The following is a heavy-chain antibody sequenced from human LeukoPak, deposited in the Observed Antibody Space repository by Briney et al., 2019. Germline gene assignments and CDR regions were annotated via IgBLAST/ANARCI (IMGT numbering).Heavy chain of an antibody. J-gene: IGHJ4*02. CDR3: ARGYDFWSGHSSLFDF. CDR1: GYTFSNYE. D-gene: IGHD3-3*01. Sequence: ASVKVSCKASGYTFSNYEINWVRQATGQGLEWMGWMNPNSGNTGYAQKFQGRVTITRDTSISTAYMELCSLRSEDTAVYYCARGYDFWSGHSSLFDFWGQGTLVTVSS. V-gene: IGHV1-8*03. CDR2: MNPNSGNT.